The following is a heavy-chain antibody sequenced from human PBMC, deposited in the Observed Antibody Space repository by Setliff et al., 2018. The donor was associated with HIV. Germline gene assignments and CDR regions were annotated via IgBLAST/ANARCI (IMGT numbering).Heavy chain of an antibody. V-gene: IGHV4-34*01. CDR3: ARGGYSYGFGRHRAYFQY. CDR2: INHSGGT. D-gene: IGHD5-18*01. CDR1: GGSFSAYY. J-gene: IGHJ1*01. Sequence: PSETLSLTCAVYGGSFSAYYWSWICQTPGKGLEWIGEINHSGGTNYNPSLKSRVTMSVDTSKDQFSLKLSSVTAADTAVFYCARGGYSYGFGRHRAYFQYWGQGTQVTVSS.